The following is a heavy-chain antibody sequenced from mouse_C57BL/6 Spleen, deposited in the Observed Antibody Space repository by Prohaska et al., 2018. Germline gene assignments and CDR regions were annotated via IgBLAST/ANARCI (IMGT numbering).Heavy chain of an antibody. J-gene: IGHJ3*01. CDR1: GYTFTDYY. CDR2: INPNNGGT. CDR3: ARRSNYVGAWFAY. V-gene: IGHV1-26*01. Sequence: SVKISCKASGYTFTDYYTNWVKQSHGKSLEWIGDINPNNGGTSYNQKFKGKATLTVDKSSSTAYMELRSLTSEDSAVYYCARRSNYVGAWFAYWGQGTLVTVSA. D-gene: IGHD2-5*01.